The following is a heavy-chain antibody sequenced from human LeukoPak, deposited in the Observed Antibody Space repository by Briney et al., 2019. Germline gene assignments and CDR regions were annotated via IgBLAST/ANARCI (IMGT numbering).Heavy chain of an antibody. J-gene: IGHJ6*02. CDR1: GFIFSSFE. CDR2: ISTSGRTI. Sequence: HPGGSLRLSCAASGFIFSSFEINWVRQAPGKGLEWVSYISTSGRTIHFADSVRGRFTVSRDNPKNSLYLQMNSLRAEDTAVYYCARDLYGSMDVWGQGTTVTVSS. V-gene: IGHV3-48*03. D-gene: IGHD4-17*01. CDR3: ARDLYGSMDV.